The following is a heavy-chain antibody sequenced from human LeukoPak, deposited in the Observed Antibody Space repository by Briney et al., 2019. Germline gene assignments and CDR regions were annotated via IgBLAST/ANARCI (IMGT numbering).Heavy chain of an antibody. J-gene: IGHJ5*02. D-gene: IGHD1-7*01. Sequence: PSETLSLTCAVYGGSFGGYYWSWIRQPPGKGLEWIGEINHSGSTNYNPSLKSRVTISVDTSKNQFSLKLSSVTAADTAVYYCARGGWNYRFDPWGQGTLVTVSS. CDR1: GGSFGGYY. V-gene: IGHV4-34*01. CDR2: INHSGST. CDR3: ARGGWNYRFDP.